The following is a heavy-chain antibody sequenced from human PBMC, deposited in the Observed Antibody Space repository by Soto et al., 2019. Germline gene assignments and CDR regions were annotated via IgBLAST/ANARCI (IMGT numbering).Heavy chain of an antibody. Sequence: VGSLRLSCAASGFTFSTYGMHWVRQAPGKGLEWVALVWFDGSDKYSSDSVKGRFTISRDNSKNTLYLQMNSLRAEDTAVYYCARLYCSASSCYSVGGFDIWGQGTMVTVSS. CDR2: VWFDGSDK. CDR1: GFTFSTYG. J-gene: IGHJ3*02. D-gene: IGHD2-15*01. CDR3: ARLYCSASSCYSVGGFDI. V-gene: IGHV3-33*01.